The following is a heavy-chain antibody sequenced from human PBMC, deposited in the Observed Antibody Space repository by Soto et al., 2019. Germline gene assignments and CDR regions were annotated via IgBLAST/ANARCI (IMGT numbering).Heavy chain of an antibody. CDR1: GGTFSSYA. Sequence: QVQLVQSGAEVKKPGSSVKVSCKASGGTFSSYAISWVRQAPGQGLEWMGGIIPIFGTANYAQKFQGRVTIPADESTSTAYVELSSLRSEDTAVYYCARDEGRSSSWFGDYYGMDVWGQGTTVTVSS. V-gene: IGHV1-69*01. CDR3: ARDEGRSSSWFGDYYGMDV. CDR2: IIPIFGTA. J-gene: IGHJ6*02. D-gene: IGHD6-13*01.